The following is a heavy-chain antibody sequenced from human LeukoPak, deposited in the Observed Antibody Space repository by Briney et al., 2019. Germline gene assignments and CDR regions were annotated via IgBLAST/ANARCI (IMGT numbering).Heavy chain of an antibody. J-gene: IGHJ6*02. CDR2: IRSKAYGGTT. Sequence: GGSLRLSCTASGFTFRDYAMSWFRQAPGKGLEWVGFIRSKAYGGTTEYAASVKGRFTISRDDSKSIAYLQMNSLKTEDTAVYYCTRDGDGMDVWGQGTTVTVSS. CDR3: TRDGDGMDV. CDR1: GFTFRDYA. V-gene: IGHV3-49*03.